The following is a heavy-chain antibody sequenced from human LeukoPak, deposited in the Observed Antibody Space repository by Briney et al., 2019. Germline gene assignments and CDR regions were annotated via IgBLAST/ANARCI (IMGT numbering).Heavy chain of an antibody. CDR1: GGSISSYY. CDR2: IYYSGST. J-gene: IGHJ4*02. V-gene: IGHV4-59*08. CDR3: ARANSSSSPFDY. Sequence: PSETLSLTCTVSGGSISSYYWSWIRQPPGKGLEWIGYIYYSGSTNYNPSLKSRVTISVDTSKNQFSLKLSSVTAADTAVYYCARANSSSSPFDYWGQGTLVTVSS. D-gene: IGHD6-6*01.